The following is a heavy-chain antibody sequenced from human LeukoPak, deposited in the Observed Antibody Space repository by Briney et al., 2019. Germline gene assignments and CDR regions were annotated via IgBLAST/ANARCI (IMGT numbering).Heavy chain of an antibody. V-gene: IGHV3-15*01. CDR2: IKSKTDGGTT. Sequence: GGSLRLSCAASGLTFSNAWMSWVRQAPGKGMEWVGRIKSKTDGGTTDYAAPGKGRFTITRDNSKNTRNLKMNSLKTEDTAVYYCTTDQVPYYYGSGSLNSLYYYYYMDVWGKGTTVTVSS. CDR3: TTDQVPYYYGSGSLNSLYYYYYMDV. D-gene: IGHD3-10*01. J-gene: IGHJ6*03. CDR1: GLTFSNAW.